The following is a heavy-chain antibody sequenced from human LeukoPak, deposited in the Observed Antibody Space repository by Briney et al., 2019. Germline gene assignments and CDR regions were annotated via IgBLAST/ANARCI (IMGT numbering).Heavy chain of an antibody. CDR1: GFTFSDYG. CDR3: ARGVDYYENSGTIDY. D-gene: IGHD3-22*01. J-gene: IGHJ4*02. V-gene: IGHV3-33*01. CDR2: IWYDGSNK. Sequence: GKSLRLSCTASGFTFSDYGMHWVRQPPGKGLEWVAIIWYDGSNKKYEDSVKGRFTISRDNSKNSLYLQMNSLIAEETAIYYCARGVDYYENSGTIDYWGQGTLVTVSS.